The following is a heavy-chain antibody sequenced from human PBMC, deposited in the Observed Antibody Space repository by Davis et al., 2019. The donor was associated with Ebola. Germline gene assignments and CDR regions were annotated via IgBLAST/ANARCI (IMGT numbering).Heavy chain of an antibody. J-gene: IGHJ6*02. Sequence: GESLKISCAASGFTFSNYGMYWVRRAPGKGLEWLSYIGNRGDHISYADSVKGRFTISRDNGKNSLHLQMNSLRDDDTAVYFCARRILLDSRGGMDVWGQGSTVTVSS. D-gene: IGHD2-15*01. CDR3: ARRILLDSRGGMDV. CDR2: IGNRGDHI. V-gene: IGHV3-48*02. CDR1: GFTFSNYG.